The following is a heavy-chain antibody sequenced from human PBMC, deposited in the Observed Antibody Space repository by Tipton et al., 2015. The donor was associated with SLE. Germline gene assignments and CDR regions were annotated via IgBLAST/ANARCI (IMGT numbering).Heavy chain of an antibody. D-gene: IGHD1-26*01. CDR3: AKDGGATRGFFDS. V-gene: IGHV1-18*01. Sequence: QVQLVQSGAEVKKPGASVKVSCKASGYTFTSYGISWVRQAPGQGLEWMGWISAYNGNTNYADSVKGRFTISRDSIKNSLYLQMHSLGTEDTALYYCAKDGGATRGFFDSWGRGTLVTVSS. CDR2: ISAYNGNT. J-gene: IGHJ4*02. CDR1: GYTFTSYG.